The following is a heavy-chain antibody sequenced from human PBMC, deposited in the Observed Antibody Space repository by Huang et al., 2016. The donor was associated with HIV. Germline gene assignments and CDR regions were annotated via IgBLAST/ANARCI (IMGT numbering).Heavy chain of an antibody. CDR1: GKSVREVS. D-gene: IGHD3-3*01. Sequence: QVQLVQFGAEVKKPGASVKVSCKVSGKSVREVSMHCVRQAPGKGLEGMGGFDAIEGGTVYPQKFQGRVSMTEDKSTDTAYMELSGLRSDDTAVYYCVTSRKTISGGRVGWFDPWGQGTLVTVSS. V-gene: IGHV1-24*01. J-gene: IGHJ5*02. CDR2: FDAIEGGT. CDR3: VTSRKTISGGRVGWFDP.